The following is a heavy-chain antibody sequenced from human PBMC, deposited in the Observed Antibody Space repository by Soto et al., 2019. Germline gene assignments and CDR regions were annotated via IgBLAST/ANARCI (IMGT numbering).Heavy chain of an antibody. CDR1: GYIFSTYW. D-gene: IGHD3-10*01. V-gene: IGHV5-51*01. J-gene: IGHJ5*01. Sequence: GESLKISCKGFGYIFSTYWTAWARQMPGKGLEWMGIIFVGDSDTRYSPSFKGQVTISADKSIDTAYLEWSSLKASDSAMYYCARLPSYGCPDSRGQGTLVTVSS. CDR3: ARLPSYGCPDS. CDR2: IFVGDSDT.